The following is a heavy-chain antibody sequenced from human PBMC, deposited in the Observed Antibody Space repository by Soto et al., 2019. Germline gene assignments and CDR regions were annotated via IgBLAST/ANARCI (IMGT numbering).Heavy chain of an antibody. CDR2: INAGNGNT. CDR3: ARDSRSLVPGYGLFGY. Sequence: ASVKVSCKASGYTFTSYAMHWVRQAPGQRLEWMGWINAGNGNTKYSQKFQGRVTITRDTSASTAYMELSSLRSEDTAVYYCARDSRSLVPGYGLFGYWGQGTLVTAPQ. D-gene: IGHD3-9*01. V-gene: IGHV1-3*01. CDR1: GYTFTSYA. J-gene: IGHJ4*02.